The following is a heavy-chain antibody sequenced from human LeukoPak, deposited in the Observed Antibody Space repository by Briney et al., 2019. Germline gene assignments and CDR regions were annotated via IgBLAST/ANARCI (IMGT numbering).Heavy chain of an antibody. J-gene: IGHJ5*02. D-gene: IGHD6-13*01. Sequence: SETLSLTCAVYGGSFSGYYWSWIRQPPGKGLEWIGEINHSGSTNYNPSLKSQATISADTSKNQFSLKLSSVTAADTAVYYCARGTANSSSWYLSWGKGTLVTVSS. CDR2: INHSGST. V-gene: IGHV4-34*01. CDR3: ARGTANSSSWYLS. CDR1: GGSFSGYY.